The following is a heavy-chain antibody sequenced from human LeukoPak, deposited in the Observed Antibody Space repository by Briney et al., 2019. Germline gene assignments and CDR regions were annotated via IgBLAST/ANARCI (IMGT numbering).Heavy chain of an antibody. D-gene: IGHD6-13*01. CDR1: GFTFSSYA. J-gene: IGHJ2*01. Sequence: PGGSLRLSCAASGFTFSSYAMHWVRQAPGKGLEWVAVISYDGSNKYYADSVKGRFTISRDNSKNTLYLQMNSLRAEDTAVYYCARGSIAAAGWYFDLWGRGILVTVSS. V-gene: IGHV3-30-3*01. CDR3: ARGSIAAAGWYFDL. CDR2: ISYDGSNK.